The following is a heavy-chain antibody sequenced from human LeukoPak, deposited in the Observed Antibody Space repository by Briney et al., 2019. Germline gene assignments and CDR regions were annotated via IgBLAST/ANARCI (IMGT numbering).Heavy chain of an antibody. D-gene: IGHD6-13*01. CDR3: ARDYSSSWLSHYYYGMGV. CDR2: ISSSGSTI. Sequence: GGSLRLSCAASGFTFSSYEMNWVRQAPGKGLEWVSYISSSGSTIYYADSVKGRFTISRDNAKNSLYLQMNSLRAEDTAVYYCARDYSSSWLSHYYYGMGVWGQGTTVTVSS. J-gene: IGHJ6*02. V-gene: IGHV3-48*03. CDR1: GFTFSSYE.